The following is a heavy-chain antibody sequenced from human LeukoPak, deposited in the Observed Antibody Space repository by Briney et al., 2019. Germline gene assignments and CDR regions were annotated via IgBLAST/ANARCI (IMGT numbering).Heavy chain of an antibody. Sequence: PGGSLRLSCAASGFTFDDYAMHWVRQAPGKGLEWVSGISWNSGSIGYADSVKGRSTISRDNAKNSLYLQMNSLRAEDTALYYCAKGVVGATTANFDYWGQGTLVTVSS. J-gene: IGHJ4*02. CDR3: AKGVVGATTANFDY. CDR1: GFTFDDYA. V-gene: IGHV3-9*01. D-gene: IGHD1-26*01. CDR2: ISWNSGSI.